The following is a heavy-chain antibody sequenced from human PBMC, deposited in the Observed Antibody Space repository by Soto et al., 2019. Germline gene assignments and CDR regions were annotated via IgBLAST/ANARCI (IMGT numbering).Heavy chain of an antibody. CDR3: AREISSSFPYYFDY. CDR1: RGYVNTFH. J-gene: IGHJ4*02. V-gene: IGHV4-4*07. D-gene: IGHD6-13*01. CDR2: IFPNGNT. Sequence: SETLSLTCTVSRGYVNTFHWSWVRQPAGKGLEWIGRIFPNGNTDYSPSLKSRVTLSVDTSKNQISLNLTSVTAADMAVYYCAREISSSFPYYFDYWGQGTLVTVSS.